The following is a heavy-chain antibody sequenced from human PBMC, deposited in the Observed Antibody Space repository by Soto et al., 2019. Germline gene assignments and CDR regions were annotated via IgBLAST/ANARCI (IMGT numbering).Heavy chain of an antibody. D-gene: IGHD2-8*02. V-gene: IGHV3-30*18. Sequence: QVQLVESGGGVVQPGRSLRLSCAASRFTFSSYGMHWVRQAPGKGLEWVAAISYDGSNKNYADSVKGRFTISRDNSKNTLYLKMNGLRGEDTAVYLCAKGLVGYVFGVQDYHYGMDVWGQGTTVTVSS. CDR3: AKGLVGYVFGVQDYHYGMDV. J-gene: IGHJ6*02. CDR2: ISYDGSNK. CDR1: RFTFSSYG.